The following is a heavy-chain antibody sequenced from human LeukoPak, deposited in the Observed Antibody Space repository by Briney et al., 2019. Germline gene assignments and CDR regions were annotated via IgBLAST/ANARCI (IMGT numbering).Heavy chain of an antibody. CDR3: AKAHDSSGYWFY. CDR1: GFTFSSYA. J-gene: IGHJ4*02. Sequence: GGSLRLSCAASGFTFSSYAVSWVRQAPGKGLEWVSAISGSGGSTYYADSVKGRFTISRDNSKNTLYLQMNSLRAEDTAVYYCAKAHDSSGYWFYWGQGTLVTVSS. D-gene: IGHD3-22*01. CDR2: ISGSGGST. V-gene: IGHV3-23*01.